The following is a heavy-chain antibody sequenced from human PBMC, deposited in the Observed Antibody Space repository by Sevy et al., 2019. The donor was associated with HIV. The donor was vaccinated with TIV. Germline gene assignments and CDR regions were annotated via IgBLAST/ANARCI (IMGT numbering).Heavy chain of an antibody. D-gene: IGHD3-16*02. Sequence: ASVKVSCKASGGTFSSHAISWVRQAPGQGLEWMGGIIPIFGTANYAQKFQGRVTITADKSTSTAYMELSSLRSEDTAVYYCARARADYDYVWGSYRYDNWFDPWGQGTLVTVSS. V-gene: IGHV1-69*06. J-gene: IGHJ5*02. CDR1: GGTFSSHA. CDR3: ARARADYDYVWGSYRYDNWFDP. CDR2: IIPIFGTA.